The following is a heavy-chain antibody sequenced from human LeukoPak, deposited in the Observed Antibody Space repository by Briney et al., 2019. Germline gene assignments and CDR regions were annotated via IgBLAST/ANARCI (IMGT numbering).Heavy chain of an antibody. J-gene: IGHJ3*02. CDR3: ARGLYSSTYDAFDI. CDR1: GGSISTYY. Sequence: NPSETLSLTCTVSGGSISTYYWSWIWQPPGKGLEWIGFIYYSGSTNYNSSLKSRVTLLLDTSKNQFSLKLSSVTAADTAIYYCARGLYSSTYDAFDIWGQGTVVTVSS. CDR2: IYYSGST. D-gene: IGHD6-13*01. V-gene: IGHV4-59*01.